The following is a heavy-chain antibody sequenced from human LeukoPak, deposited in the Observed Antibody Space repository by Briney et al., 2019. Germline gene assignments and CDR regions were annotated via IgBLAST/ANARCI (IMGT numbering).Heavy chain of an antibody. V-gene: IGHV3-23*01. J-gene: IGHJ4*02. Sequence: PGGSLRLSCAVSGITLSNYGMSWVRQAPGKGLEWVAGIGGSAGGTGYADSVKGRFTISRDNPKNTLFLQMNSLRAEDTAVYFCARRGVVIRVILVGFHKEANYFDSWGQGALVTVSS. CDR2: IGGSAGGT. CDR3: ARRGVVIRVILVGFHKEANYFDS. CDR1: GITLSNYG. D-gene: IGHD3-22*01.